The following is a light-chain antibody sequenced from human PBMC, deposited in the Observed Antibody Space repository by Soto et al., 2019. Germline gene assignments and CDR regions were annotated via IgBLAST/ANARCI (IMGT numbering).Light chain of an antibody. V-gene: IGLV2-14*01. Sequence: QSALTQPASVSGSPGQSITISCTGTSSDVGGYNYVSWYQQHPGKAPKLMIYDDRPSGVSNRFSGSKSGNTASLTISGLQAEDEADYYCSSYTSSSTRVFGGGTQLTVL. CDR1: SSDVGGYNY. CDR2: D. CDR3: SSYTSSSTRV. J-gene: IGLJ2*01.